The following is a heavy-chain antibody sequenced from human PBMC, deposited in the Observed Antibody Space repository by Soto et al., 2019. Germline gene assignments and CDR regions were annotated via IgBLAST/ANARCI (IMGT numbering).Heavy chain of an antibody. CDR1: GYTFTGYY. Sequence: ASVKVSCKASGYTFTGYYMHWVRQAPGQGLEWMGWINPNSGGTNYAQKFQGWVTMTRDTSISTAYMELSRLRSDDTAVYYCAIAGYSSSWYPYYFDYWGQGTLVTVSS. D-gene: IGHD6-13*01. CDR3: AIAGYSSSWYPYYFDY. J-gene: IGHJ4*02. CDR2: INPNSGGT. V-gene: IGHV1-2*04.